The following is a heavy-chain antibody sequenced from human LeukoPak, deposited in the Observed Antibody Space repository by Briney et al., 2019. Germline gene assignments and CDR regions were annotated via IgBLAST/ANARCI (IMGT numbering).Heavy chain of an antibody. CDR1: GFTFRNYW. Sequence: GGSLRLSCTTSGFTFRNYWMSWVRQAPGKGLECVAYIKEDGSDKNYVDSVKGRFTISRDNAKNSLYLQMNSLRVEDTAVYYCVRGTRSISFWGQGAQVTVSS. V-gene: IGHV3-7*01. CDR2: IKEDGSDK. J-gene: IGHJ4*02. D-gene: IGHD6-6*01. CDR3: VRGTRSISF.